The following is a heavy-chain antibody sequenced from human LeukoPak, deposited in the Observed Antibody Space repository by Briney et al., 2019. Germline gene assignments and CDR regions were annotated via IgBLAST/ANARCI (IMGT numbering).Heavy chain of an antibody. CDR2: ISHSGST. V-gene: IGHV4-34*01. CDR3: ARGPYHWFDP. J-gene: IGHJ5*02. Sequence: SETLSLTCAVYGGSFSGYYWSWIRQPPGKGLGWIGEISHSGSTNYNPSLKSRVTISVDTSKNQFSLKLSSVTAADTAVYYCARGPYHWFDPWGQGTLVTVSS. CDR1: GGSFSGYY.